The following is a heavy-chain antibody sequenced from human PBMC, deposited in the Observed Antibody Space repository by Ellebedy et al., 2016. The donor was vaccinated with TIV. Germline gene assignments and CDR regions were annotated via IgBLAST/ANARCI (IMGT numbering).Heavy chain of an antibody. D-gene: IGHD3-16*01. J-gene: IGHJ4*02. CDR1: GFTFSSYA. CDR2: IVSNGDST. CDR3: VKAWGD. V-gene: IGHV3-64D*06. Sequence: GESLKIPCSASGFTFSSYAMHWVRQAPGKGLDYISAIVSNGDSTYYANSVKGRFIISRDNSKNTLYLQMSSLRPEDTDVYYCVKAWGDWGQGTLVTVSS.